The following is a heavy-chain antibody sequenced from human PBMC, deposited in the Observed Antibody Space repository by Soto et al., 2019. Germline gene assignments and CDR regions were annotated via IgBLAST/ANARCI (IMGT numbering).Heavy chain of an antibody. CDR3: AREGRDGYNHQIDY. J-gene: IGHJ4*02. Sequence: GGSLRLSCSASGFTFSSYAMSWVRQAPGKGLEWVSAISGSGGSTYYADSVKGRFTISRDNSKNTLYLQMNSLRAEDTAVYYCAREGRDGYNHQIDYWGQGTLVTVSS. V-gene: IGHV3-23*01. D-gene: IGHD5-12*01. CDR1: GFTFSSYA. CDR2: ISGSGGST.